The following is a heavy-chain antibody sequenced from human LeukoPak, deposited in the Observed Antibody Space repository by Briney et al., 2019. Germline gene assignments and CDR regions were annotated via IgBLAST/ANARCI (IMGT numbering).Heavy chain of an antibody. Sequence: GESLKISCKGFGYSFSSYWIGWVRQMPVRGLEWMGIIYPGDSDTRYSPSFQGQVTISADKSISTAYLQWSSLKASDTAMYYCASGGSYSSGWYGFDYWGQGTLVTVSS. V-gene: IGHV5-51*01. D-gene: IGHD6-19*01. CDR1: GYSFSSYW. CDR3: ASGGSYSSGWYGFDY. J-gene: IGHJ4*02. CDR2: IYPGDSDT.